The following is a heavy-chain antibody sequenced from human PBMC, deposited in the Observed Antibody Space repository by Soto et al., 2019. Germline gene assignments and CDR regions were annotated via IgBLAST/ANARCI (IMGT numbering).Heavy chain of an antibody. CDR2: IWYDGSNK. CDR3: ARGAPIAAAGPVPPYYFDY. CDR1: GFTFSSYG. Sequence: GGSLRLSCAASGFTFSSYGMHWVRQAPGKGLEWVAVIWYDGSNKYYADSVKGRFTISRDNSKNTLYLQMNSLRAEDTAVCYCARGAPIAAAGPVPPYYFDYWGQGTLVTVSS. D-gene: IGHD6-13*01. J-gene: IGHJ4*02. V-gene: IGHV3-33*01.